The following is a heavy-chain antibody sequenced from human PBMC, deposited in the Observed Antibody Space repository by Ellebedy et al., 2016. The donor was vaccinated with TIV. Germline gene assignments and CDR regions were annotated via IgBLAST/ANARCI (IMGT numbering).Heavy chain of an antibody. Sequence: SVKVSXKASRGTFSSYAISWVRQAPGQGLEWMGGIIPIFGTANYAQKFQGRVTITADKSTSTAYMELSSLRSEDTAVYYCARGCGGDCYDAFDIWGQGTMVTVSS. D-gene: IGHD2-21*02. CDR2: IIPIFGTA. J-gene: IGHJ3*02. CDR3: ARGCGGDCYDAFDI. V-gene: IGHV1-69*06. CDR1: RGTFSSYA.